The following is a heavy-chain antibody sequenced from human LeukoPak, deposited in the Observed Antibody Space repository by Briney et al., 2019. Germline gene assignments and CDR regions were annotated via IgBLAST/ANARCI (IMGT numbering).Heavy chain of an antibody. CDR2: INWNGGST. V-gene: IGHV3-20*04. J-gene: IGHJ5*02. Sequence: GGSLRLSCAASGFTFDDYGMSWVRQAPGKGLEWVSGINWNGGSTGYADSVKVRFTISRDNAKNSLYLQMNSLRAEDTALYYCARDLNSLTTTVTTEFWFDPWGQGTLVTVSS. CDR1: GFTFDDYG. D-gene: IGHD4-11*01. CDR3: ARDLNSLTTTVTTEFWFDP.